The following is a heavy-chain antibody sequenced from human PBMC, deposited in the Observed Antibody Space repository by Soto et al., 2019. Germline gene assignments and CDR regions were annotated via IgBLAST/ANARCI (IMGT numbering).Heavy chain of an antibody. CDR1: GASVSSTYW. Sequence: LTCAVSGASVSSTYWWSWVRQPPGKGPEWIGEINHRGSANYNPSLKSRVTMSLDISKSQFSLRLTSVTAADTAVYFCARYNAASGTYYFDYWGQGALVTVSS. CDR3: ARYNAASGTYYFDY. D-gene: IGHD6-13*01. CDR2: INHRGSA. V-gene: IGHV4-4*01. J-gene: IGHJ4*02.